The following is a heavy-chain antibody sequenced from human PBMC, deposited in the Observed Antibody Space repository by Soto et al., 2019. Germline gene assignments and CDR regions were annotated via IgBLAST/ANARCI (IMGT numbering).Heavy chain of an antibody. V-gene: IGHV1-69*01. J-gene: IGHJ6*02. CDR1: GGLFSSYP. D-gene: IGHD2-2*01. CDR2: IIPVFGTA. CDR3: AKVRYSSPMGYYYGMDV. Sequence: QEPLVQSGAEVKKPGSSVKVSCKASGGLFSSYPISWVRQVPGQGLEWMGGIIPVFGTANYAQKFQGRVTITADESTSTSYMEVNNLRSEDTAVYYCAKVRYSSPMGYYYGMDVWGQGTTVTVSS.